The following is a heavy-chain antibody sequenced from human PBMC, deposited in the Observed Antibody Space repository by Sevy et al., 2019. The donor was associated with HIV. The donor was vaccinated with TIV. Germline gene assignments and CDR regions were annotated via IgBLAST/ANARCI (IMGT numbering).Heavy chain of an antibody. V-gene: IGHV3-7*01. CDR2: IKQDGSEK. D-gene: IGHD5-18*01. CDR1: GFTFSSYW. J-gene: IGHJ4*02. CDR3: ARVSGYSYGYFYFDY. Sequence: SGSLRLSCAASGFTFSSYWMSWVRQAPGKGLEWVANIKQDGSEKYYVDSVKGRFTISRDNAKNSLYLQINSLRAADTAVYYCARVSGYSYGYFYFDYWGQGTLVTVSS.